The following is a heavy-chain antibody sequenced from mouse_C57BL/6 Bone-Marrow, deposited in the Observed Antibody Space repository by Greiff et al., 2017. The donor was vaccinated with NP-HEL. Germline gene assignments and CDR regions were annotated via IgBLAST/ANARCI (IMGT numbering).Heavy chain of an antibody. CDR2: IDPETGGT. V-gene: IGHV1-15*01. Sequence: QVQLQQSGAELVRPGASVTLSCKASGYTFTDYEMHWVKQTPVHGLEWIGAIDPETGGTAYNQKFKGKAILTADKSSSTAYMELRSLTSEDSAVYYCTRGGIYYGYDGDYCGQGTTLTVSS. J-gene: IGHJ2*01. D-gene: IGHD2-2*01. CDR3: TRGGIYYGYDGDY. CDR1: GYTFTDYE.